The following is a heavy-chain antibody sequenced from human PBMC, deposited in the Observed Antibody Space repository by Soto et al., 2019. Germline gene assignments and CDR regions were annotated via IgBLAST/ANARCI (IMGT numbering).Heavy chain of an antibody. CDR1: EFTFTNAW. J-gene: IGHJ4*02. D-gene: IGHD4-17*01. Sequence: GGSLRLSCAASEFTFTNAWMSWVRQAPGKGLEWVGRIKSKTAGGTTDYAAPVQGRFTISRDESRNTLYLQMNSLKTEDTAVYYCTSLYYGHWGQGTLVTVSS. V-gene: IGHV3-15*01. CDR3: TSLYYGH. CDR2: IKSKTAGGTT.